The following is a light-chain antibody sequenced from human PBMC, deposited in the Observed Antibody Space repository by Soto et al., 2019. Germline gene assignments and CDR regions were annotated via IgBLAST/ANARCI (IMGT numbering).Light chain of an antibody. Sequence: DIVMTQSPLSLPVTPGEPASISCTSSQSPLHSNGYNYLDWYLQKPGQSPQLLIYLGSNRASGVPDRFSGSGSGTDFTLKISRVEAEDVGVYYCMQAVQTPYTFGRGTKLDIK. J-gene: IGKJ2*01. CDR3: MQAVQTPYT. CDR1: QSPLHSNGYNY. V-gene: IGKV2-28*01. CDR2: LGS.